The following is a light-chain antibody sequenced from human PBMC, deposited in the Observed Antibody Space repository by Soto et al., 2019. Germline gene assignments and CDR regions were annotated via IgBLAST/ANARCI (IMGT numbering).Light chain of an antibody. CDR1: QSISSY. J-gene: IGKJ3*01. CDR2: AAS. CDR3: QQSYSTRLT. Sequence: DIQMTQSPSSLSASVGDRVTITCRASQSISSYLNWYQQKPGKAPKLLIYAASSLQSGVPSRFSGSGSGTDFTLTISSLQPEDFVTYYCQQSYSTRLTFGPGTKVDIK. V-gene: IGKV1-39*01.